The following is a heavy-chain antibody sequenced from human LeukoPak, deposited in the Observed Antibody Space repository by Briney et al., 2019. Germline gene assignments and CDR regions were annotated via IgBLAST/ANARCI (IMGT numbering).Heavy chain of an antibody. CDR3: AEGTNDYSNYGFDY. CDR1: GYTFTGYY. Sequence: ASVKVPCKASGYTFTGYYMHWVRQAPGQGLEWMGWINPNSGGTNYAQKFQGRVTMTRDTSISTAYMELSRLRSDDTAVYYCAEGTNDYSNYGFDYWGQGTLVTVSS. D-gene: IGHD4-11*01. CDR2: INPNSGGT. V-gene: IGHV1-2*02. J-gene: IGHJ4*02.